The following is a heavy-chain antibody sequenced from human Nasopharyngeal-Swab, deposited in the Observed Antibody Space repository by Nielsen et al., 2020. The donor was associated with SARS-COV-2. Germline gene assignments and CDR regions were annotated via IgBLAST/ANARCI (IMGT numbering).Heavy chain of an antibody. J-gene: IGHJ5*02. Sequence: WTRQPPGKGLEWIGSIYYSGSTYYNPSLKSRVTISVDTSKNQFSLKLSSVTAADTAVYYCARDLDSSSWFNWFDPWGQGTLVTVSS. V-gene: IGHV4-39*07. D-gene: IGHD6-13*01. CDR2: IYYSGST. CDR3: ARDLDSSSWFNWFDP.